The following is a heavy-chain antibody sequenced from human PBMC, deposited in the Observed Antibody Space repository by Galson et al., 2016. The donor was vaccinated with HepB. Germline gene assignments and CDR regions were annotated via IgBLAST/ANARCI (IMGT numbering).Heavy chain of an antibody. J-gene: IGHJ6*02. D-gene: IGHD5-18*01. Sequence: SLRLSCAASGFRFSDYTISWVRQAPGKGLEWVAYINDSGSNIYYADSVKGRFTISRDNAKTSLYLQMNSLRADDTAVYYCAYNQSYGEGVYWFYGMDVWGQGTTVTVAS. V-gene: IGHV3-21*01. CDR1: GFRFSDYT. CDR2: INDSGSNI. CDR3: AYNQSYGEGVYWFYGMDV.